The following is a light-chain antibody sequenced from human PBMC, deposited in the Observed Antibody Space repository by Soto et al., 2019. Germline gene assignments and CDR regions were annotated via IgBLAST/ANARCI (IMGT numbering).Light chain of an antibody. CDR2: EVS. CDR1: SSDVGGYNY. Sequence: QSALTQPASVSGSPGQSITISCTGTSSDVGGYNYVSWYQQHPGKAPKLMIYEVSNRPSGVSNRFSGSKSGNTASLTISGLQAEDEADYYCCSYAGSYTHWVFGGGTKLTVL. CDR3: CSYAGSYTHWV. J-gene: IGLJ3*02. V-gene: IGLV2-14*01.